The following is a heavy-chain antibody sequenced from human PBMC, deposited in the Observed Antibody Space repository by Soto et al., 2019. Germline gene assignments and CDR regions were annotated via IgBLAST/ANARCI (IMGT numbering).Heavy chain of an antibody. V-gene: IGHV1-69*13. CDR2: IIPIFGTA. D-gene: IGHD3-10*01. CDR1: GGTFSSYA. J-gene: IGHJ6*03. Sequence: ASVKVSCKASGGTFSSYAISWVRQVPGQGLEWMGGIIPIFGTANYAQKFQGRVTITADESTSTAYMELSRLRSDDTAVYYCARAGGYYYYYMDVWGKGTTVTVSS. CDR3: ARAGGYYYYYMDV.